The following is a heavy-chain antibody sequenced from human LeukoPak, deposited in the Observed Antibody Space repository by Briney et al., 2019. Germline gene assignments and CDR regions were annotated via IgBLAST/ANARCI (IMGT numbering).Heavy chain of an antibody. J-gene: IGHJ4*02. D-gene: IGHD2-15*01. Sequence: PGGSLRLSCAASGFTFSTYWMTWVRQAPGKGLEWVANINQDGSDTYYVDSVKGRFTISRDNAKNSLSLQMSSLRAEDTAVYYCTREYCSGGYCTRGHCGGGSCTSAVDYWGQGTLVTVSS. V-gene: IGHV3-7*01. CDR1: GFTFSTYW. CDR2: INQDGSDT. CDR3: TREYCSGGYCTRGHCGGGSCTSAVDY.